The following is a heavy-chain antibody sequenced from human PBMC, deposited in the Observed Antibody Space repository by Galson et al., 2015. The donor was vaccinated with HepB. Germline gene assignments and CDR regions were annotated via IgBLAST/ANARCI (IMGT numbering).Heavy chain of an antibody. Sequence: SLRLSCAVSGLMFRSYAMNWVRQAPGKGLEWVSSITSSGDTGYYADSVRGRFTISRDDAKDFLYLQMNSLRADDTAIYYYARDFDSGPDRVVAAYWFAPSGQGTPVTVSS. D-gene: IGHD2-15*01. CDR3: ARDFDSGPDRVVAAYWFAP. CDR1: GLMFRSYA. CDR2: ITSSGDTG. V-gene: IGHV3-21*01. J-gene: IGHJ5*02.